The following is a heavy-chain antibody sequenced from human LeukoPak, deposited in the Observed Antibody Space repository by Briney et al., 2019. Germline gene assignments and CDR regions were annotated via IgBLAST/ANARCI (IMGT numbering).Heavy chain of an antibody. D-gene: IGHD6-13*01. V-gene: IGHV4-59*01. Sequence: PSETLSLTCTVSGGSISSYYWSWIRQPPGKGLEWIGYIYYSGSTNYNPSLKSRVTISVDTSKNQFSLKLSSVTAADTAVYYCASSDSSSWHRPFDYWGQGTLVTVSS. CDR3: ASSDSSSWHRPFDY. CDR2: IYYSGST. CDR1: GGSISSYY. J-gene: IGHJ4*02.